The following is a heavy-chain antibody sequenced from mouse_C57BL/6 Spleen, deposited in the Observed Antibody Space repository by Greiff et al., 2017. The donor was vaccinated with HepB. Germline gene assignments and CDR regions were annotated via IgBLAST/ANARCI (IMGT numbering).Heavy chain of an antibody. CDR2: INYDGSST. V-gene: IGHV5-16*01. Sequence: EVQRVESEGGLVQPGSSMKLSCTASGFTFSDYYMAWVRQVPEKGLEWVANINYDGSSTYYLDSLKSRFIISRDNAKNILYLQMSSLKSEDTATYYCAREGGYSNFYFDYWGQGTTLTVSS. CDR3: AREGGYSNFYFDY. CDR1: GFTFSDYY. D-gene: IGHD2-5*01. J-gene: IGHJ2*01.